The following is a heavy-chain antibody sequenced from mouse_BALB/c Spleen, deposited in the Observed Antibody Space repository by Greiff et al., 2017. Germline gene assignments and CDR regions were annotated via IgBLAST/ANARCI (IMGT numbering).Heavy chain of an antibody. J-gene: IGHJ4*01. Sequence: EVQVVESGGGLVKPGGSLKLSCAASGFTFSSYAMSWVRQTPEKRLEWVASISSGGSTYYPASVKGRFTISRDNARNILYLQMSSLRSEDTAMYYCARGSLWLRRGAMDYWGQGTSVTVSS. CDR1: GFTFSSYA. CDR3: ARGSLWLRRGAMDY. D-gene: IGHD2-2*01. CDR2: ISSGGST. V-gene: IGHV5-6-5*01.